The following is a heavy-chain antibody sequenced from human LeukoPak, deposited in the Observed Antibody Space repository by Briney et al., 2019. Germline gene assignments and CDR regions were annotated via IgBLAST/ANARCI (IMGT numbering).Heavy chain of an antibody. Sequence: SETLSLTCTVSGGSIRSSYYYWGWIRQPPGRGLEWIGSIYDSGSTYYNPSLKSRVTISVDTSKNQFSLKLSSVTAADTAVYYCARLRITMVRGVDDYYGMDVWGQGTTVTVSS. CDR2: IYDSGST. CDR3: ARLRITMVRGVDDYYGMDV. CDR1: GGSIRSSYYY. J-gene: IGHJ6*02. D-gene: IGHD3-10*01. V-gene: IGHV4-39*07.